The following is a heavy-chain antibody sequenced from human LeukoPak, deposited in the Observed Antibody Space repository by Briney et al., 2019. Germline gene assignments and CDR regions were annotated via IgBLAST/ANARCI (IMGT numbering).Heavy chain of an antibody. D-gene: IGHD3/OR15-3a*01. V-gene: IGHV3-7*01. J-gene: IGHJ4*02. CDR2: IKQDGSEK. CDR3: ARGGRSSRVFDY. Sequence: GGSLRLSCAASGFTFSSSWMSWVRQAPGKGLEWVANIKQDGSEKYYVDSVKGRFTISRDNAKISLYLQMNSLRAEDTAVYYCARGGRSSRVFDYWGQGTLVTVSS. CDR1: GFTFSSSW.